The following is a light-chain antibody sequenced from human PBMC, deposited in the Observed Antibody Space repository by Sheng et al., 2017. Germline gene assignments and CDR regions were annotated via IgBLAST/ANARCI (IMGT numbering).Light chain of an antibody. CDR2: WAS. CDR3: QQYGSFPQT. V-gene: IGKV4-1*01. J-gene: IGKJ2*01. CDR1: QSISYTSNNKNY. Sequence: DIVMTQSPDSLAVSLGERATINCKSSQSISYTSNNKNYLTWYQQKPGQPPKSLIYWASTRESGVPDRFSGSGSGTDFTLTISRLEPEDFAVYYCQQYGSFPQTFGQGTKLQIK.